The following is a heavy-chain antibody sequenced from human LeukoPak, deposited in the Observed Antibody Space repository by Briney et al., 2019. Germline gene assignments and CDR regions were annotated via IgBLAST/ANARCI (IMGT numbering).Heavy chain of an antibody. V-gene: IGHV1-24*01. CDR1: GNSLSELS. D-gene: IGHD3-3*01. J-gene: IGHJ4*02. CDR2: FDPEEAKM. Sequence: ASVTVSCKVSGNSLSELSIQWARPAPGKGLECLGGFDPEEAKMVYAQNFQGRVAMTEDTSTQTAYMELSGLTSDDTAVYYCTTRSGDFWSGFVNWGQGTLVTVSS. CDR3: TTRSGDFWSGFVN.